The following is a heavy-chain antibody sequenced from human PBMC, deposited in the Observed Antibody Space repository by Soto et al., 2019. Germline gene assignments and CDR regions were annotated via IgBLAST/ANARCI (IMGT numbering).Heavy chain of an antibody. CDR3: AGQGGADCTSTSCPPWY. J-gene: IGHJ4*02. D-gene: IGHD2-2*01. CDR2: ISTRSTYL. CDR1: GLTFSTYS. V-gene: IGHV3-21*06. Sequence: GGSLRLSCAASGLTFSTYSMYWVRQHPGKGLEWVSSISTRSTYLYYAESGKGRFTISRDNAKNALYLQMNRLRAEDTGVYYCAGQGGADCTSTSCPPWYWGQGTLVTVSS.